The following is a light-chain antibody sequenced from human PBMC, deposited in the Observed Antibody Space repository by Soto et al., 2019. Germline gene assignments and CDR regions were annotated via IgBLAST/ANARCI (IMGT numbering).Light chain of an antibody. V-gene: IGKV1-27*01. J-gene: IGKJ1*01. CDR2: GAS. Sequence: DIQMTQSPSSLSASVGDRVTITCRASQDISNYLAWYQQKPGKVPKLLIYGASSLQTGVPSRFSGSGSGTEFTLTISSLQTEDVATYYCQNYNRSPWTFGRGTKVESK. CDR1: QDISNY. CDR3: QNYNRSPWT.